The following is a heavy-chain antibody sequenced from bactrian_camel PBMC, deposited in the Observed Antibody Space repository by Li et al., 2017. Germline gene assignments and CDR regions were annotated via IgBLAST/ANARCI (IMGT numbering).Heavy chain of an antibody. D-gene: IGHD2*01. V-gene: IGHV3S10*01. CDR2: IENSGTT. Sequence: VQLVESGGGSVQAGGSLRLSCTRSGDPGCKYDMSWYRRPAPGEELKFVSGIENSGTTAYADSVKGRFTVSRDNANNTVNLMMNSLKPEDTAMYYCAANFGPYCSGPYLARRANFLGQGTQVTVS. J-gene: IGHJ4*01. CDR1: GDPGCKYD.